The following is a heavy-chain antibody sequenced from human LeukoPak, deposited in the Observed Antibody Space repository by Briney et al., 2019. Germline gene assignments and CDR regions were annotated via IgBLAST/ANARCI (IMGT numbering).Heavy chain of an antibody. D-gene: IGHD5-12*01. V-gene: IGHV4-39*01. J-gene: IGHJ4*02. CDR2: ASYSGSA. CDR3: ATQKVDIVVKLEIGIKKYNYYRGFDN. CDR1: GGSISDSPHS. Sequence: SETLPLTCIVAGGSISDSPHSWGWVRQASGKGLEWIGSASYSGSANYNPSLKSRVTIAVDTAKNQFSLRMSSVTAADTAVYYCATQKVDIVVKLEIGIKKYNYYRGFDNWGQGALVTVSS.